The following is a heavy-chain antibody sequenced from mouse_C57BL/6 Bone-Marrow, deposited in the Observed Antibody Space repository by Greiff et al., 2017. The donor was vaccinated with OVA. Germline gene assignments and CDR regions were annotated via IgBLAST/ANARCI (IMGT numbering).Heavy chain of an antibody. CDR2: IDPENGDT. V-gene: IGHV14-4*01. J-gene: IGHJ2*01. CDR3: TTDSSGSDY. CDR1: GFNIKDDY. Sequence: DVQLQESGAELVRPGASVKLSCTASGFNIKDDYMHWVKQRPEQGLEWIGWIDPENGDTEYASKFQGKATITADTSSNTAYLQLSSLTSEDTAVYYCTTDSSGSDYWGQGTTLTVSS. D-gene: IGHD3-2*02.